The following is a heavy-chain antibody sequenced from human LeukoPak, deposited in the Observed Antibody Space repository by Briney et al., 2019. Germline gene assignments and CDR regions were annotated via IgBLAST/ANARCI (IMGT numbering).Heavy chain of an antibody. CDR3: ARMGGEPCDLDY. Sequence: GGSLRLSCVASGFDFNNYDLHWVRQAPGKGLEWVAFIKFHGHETFYADSVKGRFTISRDNAKNSLYLQMNSLRAEDTAVYYCARMGGEPCDLDYWGQGTLVTVSS. V-gene: IGHV3-33*01. CDR1: GFDFNNYD. CDR2: IKFHGHET. J-gene: IGHJ4*02. D-gene: IGHD3-16*01.